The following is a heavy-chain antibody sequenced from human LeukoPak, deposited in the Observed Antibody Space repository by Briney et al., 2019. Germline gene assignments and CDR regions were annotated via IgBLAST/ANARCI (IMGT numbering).Heavy chain of an antibody. CDR2: ISSSGSTI. CDR3: ARGIEWEYCGGDCSAGYFDY. Sequence: GGSLRLSCAASGFTFSSYEMNWVRQAPGKGLEWVSYISSSGSTIYYADSVKGRFTISRDNAKNSLYLQMNSLRAEDTAVYCCARGIEWEYCGGDCSAGYFDYWGQGTLVTVSS. CDR1: GFTFSSYE. V-gene: IGHV3-48*03. D-gene: IGHD2-21*02. J-gene: IGHJ4*02.